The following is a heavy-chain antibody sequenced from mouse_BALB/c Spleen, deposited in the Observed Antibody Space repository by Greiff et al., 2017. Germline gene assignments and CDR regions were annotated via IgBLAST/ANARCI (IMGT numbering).Heavy chain of an antibody. CDR1: GFTFTDYY. CDR2: IRNKANGYTT. Sequence: EVKLMESGGGLVQPGGSLRLSCATSGFTFTDYYMSWVRQPPGKALEWLGFIRNKANGYTTEYSASVKGRFTISRDNSQCILYLQMNTLRAEDSATYYCEILYYDYGYWYFDVWGAGTTVTVSS. CDR3: EILYYDYGYWYFDV. J-gene: IGHJ1*01. D-gene: IGHD2-4*01. V-gene: IGHV7-3*02.